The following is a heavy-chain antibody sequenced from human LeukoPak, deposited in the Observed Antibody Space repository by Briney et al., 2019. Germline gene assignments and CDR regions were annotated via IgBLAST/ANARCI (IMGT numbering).Heavy chain of an antibody. CDR1: GFTFSSYS. V-gene: IGHV3-48*02. D-gene: IGHD3-10*01. CDR2: ISTSGSII. CDR3: ARGAFFSTYYFGSGSADY. Sequence: GGSLRLSCAPSGFTFSSYSMNWVRQGPGKGLEWISYISTSGSIIYYASSVKGRFTISRDNAKNSLYLQMNSLTDEDTALYYCARGAFFSTYYFGSGSADYGGQGTLVTVS. J-gene: IGHJ4*02.